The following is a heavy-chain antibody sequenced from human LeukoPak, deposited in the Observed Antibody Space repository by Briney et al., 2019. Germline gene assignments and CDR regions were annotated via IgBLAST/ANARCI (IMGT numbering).Heavy chain of an antibody. CDR1: GDSVSSNSAA. CDR2: TYYRSKWYN. Sequence: SQTLSLTCAISGDSVSSNSAAWNWIRQSPSRGLEWLGRTYYRSKWYNDYAVSVKSRITINPDTSKNQFSLKLSSVTAADTAVYYCARLSHGTTMVRGVIDYWGQGTLVTVSS. CDR3: ARLSHGTTMVRGVIDY. V-gene: IGHV6-1*01. J-gene: IGHJ4*02. D-gene: IGHD3-10*01.